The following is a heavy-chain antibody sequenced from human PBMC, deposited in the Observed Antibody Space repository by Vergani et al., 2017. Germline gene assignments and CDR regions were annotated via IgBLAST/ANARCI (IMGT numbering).Heavy chain of an antibody. J-gene: IGHJ2*01. CDR1: GESIRSGSHY. Sequence: QVKLQESGPGLLKPSQTLSLTCTVSGESIRSGSHYWSWIRQPAGKGPEWIGHIHTGGSTDLNPSFKSRVSISVDTSKSQFSLKLNSVTVADTAVYYFARGRGDNGYFDLWGRGTLVTVSS. D-gene: IGHD3-10*01. CDR2: IHTGGST. CDR3: ARGRGDNGYFDL. V-gene: IGHV4-61*02.